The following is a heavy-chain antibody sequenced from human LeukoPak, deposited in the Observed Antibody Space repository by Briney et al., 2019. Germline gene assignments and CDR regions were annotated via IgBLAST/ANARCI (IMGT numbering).Heavy chain of an antibody. V-gene: IGHV3-30*02. CDR2: IRYDGSNK. CDR1: GFSFSSYG. J-gene: IGHJ4*02. CDR3: AKPHFDD. Sequence: GSLRLSCAASGFSFSSYGMHWVRQAPGKGLEWVAFIRYDGSNKYYADSVKGRFTVSRDNSKNTLYLQMNSLRAGDTAVYYCAKPHFDDWGQGTLVTVSS.